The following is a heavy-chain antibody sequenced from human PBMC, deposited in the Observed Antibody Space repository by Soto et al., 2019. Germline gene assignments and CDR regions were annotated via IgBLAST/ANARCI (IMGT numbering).Heavy chain of an antibody. CDR2: ISGSGGST. J-gene: IGHJ5*01. CDR1: GFTFSSYA. Sequence: EVQLLESGGGLVQPGGSLRLSCAASGFTFSSYAMSWVRQAPGNGLEWVSAISGSGGSTYYADSVKGRFTISRDNSKNTLYQQMNSLRAEDTAVYYCAKPSVPRPRKTVTFDFWGQGTXVXXSS. D-gene: IGHD4-17*01. CDR3: AKPSVPRPRKTVTFDF. V-gene: IGHV3-23*01.